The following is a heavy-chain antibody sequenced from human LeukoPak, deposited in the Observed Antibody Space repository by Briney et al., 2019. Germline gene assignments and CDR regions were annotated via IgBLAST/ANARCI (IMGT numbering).Heavy chain of an antibody. CDR3: AREGLAVTGTRGAFDI. J-gene: IGHJ3*02. CDR2: ISSSSTYT. D-gene: IGHD6-19*01. CDR1: GFTFSDYY. Sequence: GGSLRLSCAASGFTFSDYYMSWMRQAPGKGLEWVSYISSSSTYTNYADSVKGRFTISRDNAKNSLYLQMNSLRAEDTAVYYCAREGLAVTGTRGAFDIWGQGTIDPVSS. V-gene: IGHV3-11*06.